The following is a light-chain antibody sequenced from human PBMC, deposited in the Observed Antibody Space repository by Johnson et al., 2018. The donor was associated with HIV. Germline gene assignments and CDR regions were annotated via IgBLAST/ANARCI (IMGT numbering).Light chain of an antibody. CDR1: SSNIENNF. V-gene: IGLV1-51*01. CDR2: DNN. J-gene: IGLJ1*01. Sequence: QSVLTQPPSVSAAPGQKVTISCSGSSSNIENNFVSWYQQLPGTAPKLLIYDNNKRPSGIPDRFSGSKYGTSATLGITGLQTGDEADYYFGTWVSSLSAYVFGAGTEVTVL. CDR3: GTWVSSLSAYV.